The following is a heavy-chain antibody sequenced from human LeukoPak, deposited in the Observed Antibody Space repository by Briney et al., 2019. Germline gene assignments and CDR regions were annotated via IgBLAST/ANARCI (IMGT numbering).Heavy chain of an antibody. CDR3: AKVHLYSFTPPFDY. J-gene: IGHJ4*02. Sequence: GGSLRLSCAASGFTFSSYAMHWVRQAPGKGLEWVAVISNDGSNKYYADSVKGRFTISGDNSKNTLYLQMNSLRPEDTAVYYCAKVHLYSFTPPFDYWGQGTLVTVSS. CDR2: ISNDGSNK. CDR1: GFTFSSYA. D-gene: IGHD2-21*01. V-gene: IGHV3-30*18.